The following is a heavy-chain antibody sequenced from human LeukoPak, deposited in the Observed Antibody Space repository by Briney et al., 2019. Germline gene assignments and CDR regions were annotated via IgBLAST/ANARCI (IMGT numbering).Heavy chain of an antibody. J-gene: IGHJ4*02. CDR3: ERGEEYSSSSNYFDY. Sequence: SETLSLTCTVPGGSISSYYLSWVRQPPGKGLEWVGYIYYSGSTNYNPSLKSRVTTSVDTSKNRFCLKLSSVTAADTAVYYCERGEEYSSSSNYFDYWGQGTLVTVSS. V-gene: IGHV4-59*01. D-gene: IGHD6-6*01. CDR1: GGSISSYY. CDR2: IYYSGST.